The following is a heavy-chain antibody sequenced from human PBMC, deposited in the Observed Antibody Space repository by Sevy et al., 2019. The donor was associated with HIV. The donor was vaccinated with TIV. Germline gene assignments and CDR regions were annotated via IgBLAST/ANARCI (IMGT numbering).Heavy chain of an antibody. CDR2: IGTAGDT. CDR1: GFTFSSYD. D-gene: IGHD3-10*01. V-gene: IGHV3-13*01. Sequence: GGSLILSCAASGFTFSSYDMHWVRQATGKGLEWVSAIGTAGDTYYPGSVKGRFTISRENAKNSLYLQMNSLRAGDTAVYYCARGAGWFGTNNWFDPWGQGTLVTVS. J-gene: IGHJ5*02. CDR3: ARGAGWFGTNNWFDP.